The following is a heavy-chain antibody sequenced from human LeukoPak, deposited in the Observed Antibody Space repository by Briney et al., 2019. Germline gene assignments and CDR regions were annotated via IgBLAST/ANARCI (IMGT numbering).Heavy chain of an antibody. Sequence: SETLSLTCTVSGGSVSSGSYYWSWIRQPPGKGLEWIGYIYYSGSTNYNPSLKSRVTISVDTSKNQFSLKLSFVTAADTAVYYCARDPVVVVPAARVGYYYGMDVWGKGTTVTVSS. D-gene: IGHD2-2*01. CDR2: IYYSGST. CDR3: ARDPVVVVPAARVGYYYGMDV. V-gene: IGHV4-61*01. CDR1: GGSVSSGSYY. J-gene: IGHJ6*04.